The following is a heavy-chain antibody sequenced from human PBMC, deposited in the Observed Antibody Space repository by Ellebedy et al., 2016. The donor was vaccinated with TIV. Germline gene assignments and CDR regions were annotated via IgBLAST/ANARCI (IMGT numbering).Heavy chain of an antibody. J-gene: IGHJ6*02. D-gene: IGHD2-15*01. V-gene: IGHV3-30*04. CDR2: ISYDGSNK. CDR3: ARGDGGVVVAATPPRYYYYGMDV. Sequence: GGSLRLSXAASGFTFSSYAMHWVRQAPGKGLEWVAVISYDGSNKYYADSVKGRFTISRDNSKNTLYLQMNSLRAEDTAVYYCARGDGGVVVAATPPRYYYYGMDVWGQGTTVTVSS. CDR1: GFTFSSYA.